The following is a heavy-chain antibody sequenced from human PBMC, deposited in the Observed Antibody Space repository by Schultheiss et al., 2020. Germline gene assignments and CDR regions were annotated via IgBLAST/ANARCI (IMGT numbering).Heavy chain of an antibody. CDR2: ISYDGSNK. Sequence: GSLLKISCAASGFTFSSYGMHWVRQAPGKGLEWVAVISYDGSNKYYADSVKGRFTISRDNSKNTLYLQMNSLRAEDTAAYYCVKGGKHSGTSIDYWGQGTLVTVSS. D-gene: IGHD1-26*01. J-gene: IGHJ4*02. V-gene: IGHV3-30*18. CDR3: VKGGKHSGTSIDY. CDR1: GFTFSSYG.